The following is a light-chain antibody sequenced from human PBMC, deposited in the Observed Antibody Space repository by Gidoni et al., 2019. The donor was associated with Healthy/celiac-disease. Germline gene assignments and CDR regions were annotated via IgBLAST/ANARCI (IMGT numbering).Light chain of an antibody. CDR1: QSVSSY. V-gene: IGKV3-11*01. Sequence: EIVLTQSPATLSLSPGETATLSCRASQSVSSYLAWYQQKPGQAPRLLIYDASNRATGSPARFSGSWSGTDFTLTISRLEPEDFAVDYCQQRSNWGWTFGQGTKVEIK. CDR3: QQRSNWGWT. J-gene: IGKJ1*01. CDR2: DAS.